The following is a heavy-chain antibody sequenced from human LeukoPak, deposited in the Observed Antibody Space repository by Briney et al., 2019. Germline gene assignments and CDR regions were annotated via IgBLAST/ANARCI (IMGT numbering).Heavy chain of an antibody. D-gene: IGHD1-26*01. CDR2: ISSSSSYT. CDR1: GFTFSSYE. CDR3: ARDLSGSYVDY. V-gene: IGHV3-48*03. Sequence: PGGSLRLSCAASGFTFSSYEMNWVRQAPGKGLEWVSYISSSSSYTNYADSVKGRFTISRDNAKNSLYLQMNSLRAEDTAVYYCARDLSGSYVDYWGQGTLVTVSS. J-gene: IGHJ4*02.